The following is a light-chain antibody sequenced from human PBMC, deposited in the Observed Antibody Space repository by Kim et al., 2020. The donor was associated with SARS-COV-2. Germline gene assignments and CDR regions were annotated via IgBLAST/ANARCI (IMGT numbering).Light chain of an antibody. Sequence: VSPGERATLSCRASQSVSSSLAWYQQKPGQAPRLLIYGASTGATGIPARFSGSGSGTEFTLTISSLQSEDLAVYYCQQYNNWPLTFGGGTKVDIK. CDR2: GAS. V-gene: IGKV3-15*01. CDR3: QQYNNWPLT. J-gene: IGKJ4*01. CDR1: QSVSSS.